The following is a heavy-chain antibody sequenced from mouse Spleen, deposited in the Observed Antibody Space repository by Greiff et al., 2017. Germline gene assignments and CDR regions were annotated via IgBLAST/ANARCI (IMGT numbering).Heavy chain of an antibody. D-gene: IGHD2-3*01. J-gene: IGHJ4*01. CDR2: ISSGGSYT. CDR1: GFTFSSYA. Sequence: EVQGVESGGGLVKPGGSLKLSCAASGFTFSSYAMSWVRQSPEKRLEWVAEISSGGSYTYYPDTVTGRFTISRDNAKNTLYLEMSSLRSEDTAMYYCARDDDYYAMDYWGQGTSVTVSS. CDR3: ARDDDYYAMDY. V-gene: IGHV5-9-4*01.